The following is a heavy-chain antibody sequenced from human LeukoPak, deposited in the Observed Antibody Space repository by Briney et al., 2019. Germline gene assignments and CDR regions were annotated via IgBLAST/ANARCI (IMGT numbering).Heavy chain of an antibody. J-gene: IGHJ4*02. V-gene: IGHV4-34*01. CDR3: ASLIALNGY. D-gene: IGHD3-3*02. CDR1: GGSFSGYY. CDR2: INHSGST. Sequence: NTSETLSLTCAVYGGSFSGYYWSWIRQPPGKGLEWIGEINHSGSTNYNPSLKSRVTISVDTSKNQFSLKLSSVTAADTAVYYCASLIALNGYWGQGTLVTVSS.